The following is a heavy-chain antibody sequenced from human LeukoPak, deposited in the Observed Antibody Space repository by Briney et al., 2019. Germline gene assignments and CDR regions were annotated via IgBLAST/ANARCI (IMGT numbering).Heavy chain of an antibody. J-gene: IGHJ4*02. CDR1: GYTFISYG. V-gene: IGHV1-8*02. D-gene: IGHD3-10*01. Sequence: VASVKVSCKASGYTFISYGISWVRQAPGQGLEWMGWISAYSGNTSYAQKFQGRVTMTRNTSISTAYMELSSLRSEDTAVYYCARGAITMVRGVIRPYYFDYWGQGTLVTVSS. CDR2: ISAYSGNT. CDR3: ARGAITMVRGVIRPYYFDY.